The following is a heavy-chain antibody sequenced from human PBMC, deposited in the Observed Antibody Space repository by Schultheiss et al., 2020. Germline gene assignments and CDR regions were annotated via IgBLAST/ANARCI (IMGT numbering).Heavy chain of an antibody. J-gene: IGHJ4*02. V-gene: IGHV4-30-4*01. D-gene: IGHD2-15*01. Sequence: SETLSLTCTVSGGSISSGDYYWSWIRQPPGKGLEWIGYIYYSGSTYYNPSLKSRVTISVDTSKNQFSLKLSSVTAADTAVYYCARDLGGGSADYWGQGTLVNVSS. CDR3: ARDLGGGSADY. CDR1: GGSISSGDYY. CDR2: IYYSGST.